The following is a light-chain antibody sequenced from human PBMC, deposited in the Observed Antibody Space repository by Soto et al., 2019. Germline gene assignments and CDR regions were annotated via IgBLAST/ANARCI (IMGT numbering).Light chain of an antibody. CDR2: KAS. V-gene: IGKV1-5*03. CDR3: QQYNSYPYT. J-gene: IGKJ2*01. Sequence: DIQMTQSPSTLSASVGDRVTITCRASQSISSWLAWYQQKPGKAPKLLIYKASSLESGVPSRYSGSGSGTEFTLTISSLQPDDFATYYCQQYNSYPYTFGQGTKLEIK. CDR1: QSISSW.